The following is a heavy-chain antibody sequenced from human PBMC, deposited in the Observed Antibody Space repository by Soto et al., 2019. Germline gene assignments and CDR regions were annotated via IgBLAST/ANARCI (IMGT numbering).Heavy chain of an antibody. Sequence: LRLSCATSGFSFSTFWLNWVRQAPGKGLEWVAVIWYDGSNKYYADSVKGRFTISRDNSKNTLYLQMNSLRAEDTAVYYCARDGGSYYFRAFDIWGQGTMVTVSS. V-gene: IGHV3-33*08. CDR1: GFSFSTFW. CDR2: IWYDGSNK. J-gene: IGHJ3*02. D-gene: IGHD1-26*01. CDR3: ARDGGSYYFRAFDI.